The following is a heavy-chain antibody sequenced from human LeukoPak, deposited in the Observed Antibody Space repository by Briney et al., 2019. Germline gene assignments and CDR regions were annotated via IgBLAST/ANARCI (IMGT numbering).Heavy chain of an antibody. CDR3: ARVWEDIVVVVAATRPVAFDI. D-gene: IGHD2-15*01. CDR2: IWYDGSNK. Sequence: GGSLRLSCAASGFTFSSYGMHWVRQAPGKGLEWVAVIWYDGSNKYYADSVKGRFTISRDNSKNTLYLQMNSLRAEDTAVYYCARVWEDIVVVVAATRPVAFDIWGQGTMVTVSS. CDR1: GFTFSSYG. V-gene: IGHV3-33*01. J-gene: IGHJ3*02.